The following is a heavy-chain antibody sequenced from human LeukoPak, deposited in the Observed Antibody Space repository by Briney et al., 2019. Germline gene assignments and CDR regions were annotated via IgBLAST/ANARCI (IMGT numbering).Heavy chain of an antibody. J-gene: IGHJ4*02. CDR2: IKSKTDGGRS. V-gene: IGHV3-15*01. CDR3: TTDCSCGSCQSEAPSLV. Sequence: GGSLRLSCAASGFTFSNAWMSWVRQAPGKGLEWVGCIKSKTDGGRSDYAATVKGRLIVSREDSKNTLYLQMNSLQAEDAAVYYCTTDCSCGSCQSEAPSLVWGKGTLISVSS. D-gene: IGHD2-15*01. CDR1: GFTFSNAW.